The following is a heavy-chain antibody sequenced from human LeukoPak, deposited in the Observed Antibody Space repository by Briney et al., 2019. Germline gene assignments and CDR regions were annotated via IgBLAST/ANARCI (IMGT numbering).Heavy chain of an antibody. J-gene: IGHJ6*03. Sequence: PSETLSLTCTVSGGSISSSSYYWGWIRQPPGKGLEWIGSIYYSGSTYYNPSLKSRVTISVDTSKNQFSLKLSSVTAADTAVYYCARYLRRSSEGPDYMDVWGKGTTVTVSS. CDR1: GGSISSSSYY. D-gene: IGHD6-13*01. V-gene: IGHV4-39*07. CDR2: IYYSGST. CDR3: ARYLRRSSEGPDYMDV.